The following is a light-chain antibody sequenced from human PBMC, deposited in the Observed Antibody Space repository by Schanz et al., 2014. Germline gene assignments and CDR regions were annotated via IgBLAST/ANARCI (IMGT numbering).Light chain of an antibody. CDR1: SSDVGSYNL. Sequence: QSALTQPASVSGSPGQSITISCTGTSSDVGSYNLVSWYQQHPGKAPKLMIYEGTKRPSGVSNRFSASKSGNTASLTVSGLQDEDEADYYCSSYAGSNNHVVFGGGTKLPVL. CDR3: SSYAGSNNHVV. V-gene: IGLV2-14*02. CDR2: EGT. J-gene: IGLJ2*01.